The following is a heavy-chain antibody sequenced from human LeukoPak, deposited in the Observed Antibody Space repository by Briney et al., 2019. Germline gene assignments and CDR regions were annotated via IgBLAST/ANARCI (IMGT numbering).Heavy chain of an antibody. J-gene: IGHJ6*03. D-gene: IGHD3-3*01. Sequence: ASVKVSCKASGYTFTGYYMHWVRQAPGQGLEWMGWINPNSGGANYAQKFQGRVTMTRDTSISTAYMELSRLRSDDMAVYYCARDGTYNDFWSGYNYYYYMDVWGTGTTVTVSS. CDR2: INPNSGGA. V-gene: IGHV1-2*02. CDR1: GYTFTGYY. CDR3: ARDGTYNDFWSGYNYYYYMDV.